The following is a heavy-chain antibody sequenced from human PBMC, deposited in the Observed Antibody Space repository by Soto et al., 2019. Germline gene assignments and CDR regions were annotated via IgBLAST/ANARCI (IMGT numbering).Heavy chain of an antibody. Sequence: ASVKVSCKASGYSYSTYALHWVRQAPGQRLEWMGWINVDNGKTKYSQKLQGSVTITRDTSASTVYMELSSLRSEDTAVYYCAVGRGFCGGDCSDAFDIWG. CDR2: INVDNGKT. CDR1: GYSYSTYA. CDR3: AVGRGFCGGDCSDAFDI. J-gene: IGHJ3*02. V-gene: IGHV1-3*01. D-gene: IGHD2-21*02.